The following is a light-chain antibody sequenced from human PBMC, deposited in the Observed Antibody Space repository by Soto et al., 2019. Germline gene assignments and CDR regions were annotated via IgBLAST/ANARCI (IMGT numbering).Light chain of an antibody. V-gene: IGKV1-5*01. J-gene: IGKJ1*01. CDR3: QHYGGLWT. Sequence: DLQMTQSTSTLSPTVGDSITVYCRASQSIGNRLAWYQQKPGTAPKVLIYDASTLESGVPLRFSGSGSGTNFILTISSLQPDDFATYYCQHYGGLWTSGLRTKVDIK. CDR2: DAS. CDR1: QSIGNR.